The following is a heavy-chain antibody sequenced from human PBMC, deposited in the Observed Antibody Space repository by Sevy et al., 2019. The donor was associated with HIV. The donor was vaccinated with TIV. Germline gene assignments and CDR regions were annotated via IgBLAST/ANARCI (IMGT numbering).Heavy chain of an antibody. Sequence: GGSLRLSCAATGITFSSYAMHWVRQAPGKGLEWVAVISYDGSNKYYPDSVKGRFTISRDNSKNTLYLQMNSLRPEDTAVYYCARGSIRYYDILTGGFDPWGQGTLVTVSS. V-gene: IGHV3-30-3*01. J-gene: IGHJ5*02. D-gene: IGHD3-9*01. CDR1: GITFSSYA. CDR3: ARGSIRYYDILTGGFDP. CDR2: ISYDGSNK.